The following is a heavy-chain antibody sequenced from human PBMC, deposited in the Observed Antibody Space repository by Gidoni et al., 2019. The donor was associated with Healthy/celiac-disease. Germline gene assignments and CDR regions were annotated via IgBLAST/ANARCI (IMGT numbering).Heavy chain of an antibody. Sequence: QITLTESGPTLVKPTQTLTLTCTFSGFSLSTSGVGVGWIRQPPGKALEWLALIYWNDDKRYSPSLKSRLTITKDTSKNQVVRTMTNMDPVDTATYYCAHRDVDIVATPPGAFDIWGQGTMVTVSS. CDR1: GFSLSTSGVG. J-gene: IGHJ3*02. CDR2: IYWNDDK. V-gene: IGHV2-5*01. D-gene: IGHD5-12*01. CDR3: AHRDVDIVATPPGAFDI.